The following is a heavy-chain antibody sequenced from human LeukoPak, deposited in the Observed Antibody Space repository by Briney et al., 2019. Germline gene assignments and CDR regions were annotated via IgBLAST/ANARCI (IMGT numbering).Heavy chain of an antibody. CDR2: ISGSGANT. V-gene: IGHV3-23*01. CDR1: GFTFSSYA. Sequence: GGSLRLSCAASGFTFSSYAMSWVRQAPGMGLEWVSGISGSGANTHYADSVKGRFTISRDNSKNTLYLQINSLRAEDTAVYYCARDRPRPSVEPTNFDYWGQGTLVTVSS. J-gene: IGHJ4*02. D-gene: IGHD5/OR15-5a*01. CDR3: ARDRPRPSVEPTNFDY.